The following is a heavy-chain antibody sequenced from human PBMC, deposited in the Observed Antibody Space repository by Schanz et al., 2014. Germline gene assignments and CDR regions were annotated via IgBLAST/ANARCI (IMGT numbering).Heavy chain of an antibody. V-gene: IGHV1-8*02. CDR2: MNPNSGNP. Sequence: VQLEQSGAEVKKPGSSMKVSCKASGGTFSTYPINWLRQAPGQGLEWLGWMNPNSGNPGFAQKFRGRVTMTRNTSMSTAYIELHILTSEDTTVYYCARGRTFDYWGQGTLVTVSS. CDR1: GGTFSTYP. CDR3: ARGRTFDY. J-gene: IGHJ4*02.